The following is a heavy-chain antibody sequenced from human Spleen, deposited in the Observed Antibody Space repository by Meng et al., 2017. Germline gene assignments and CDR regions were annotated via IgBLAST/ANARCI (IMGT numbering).Heavy chain of an antibody. D-gene: IGHD2-2*01. CDR1: GGSFSDYY. V-gene: IGHV4-34*01. CDR3: ARGGAGSSSFDY. CDR2: INHSGST. J-gene: IGHJ4*02. Sequence: SETLSLTCVVSGGSFSDYYWSWIRQPPGKGLEWIGEINHSGSTNYNPSLESRATISVDTSKNQFSLKLSSVTAADTAVYYCARGGAGSSSFDYWGQGTLVTVSS.